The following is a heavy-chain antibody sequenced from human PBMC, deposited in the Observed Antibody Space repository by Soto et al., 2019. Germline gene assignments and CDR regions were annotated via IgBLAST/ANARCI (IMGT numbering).Heavy chain of an antibody. CDR2: ISSSSSTI. CDR3: AELGYCSGGSCYSQ. CDR1: GFTFSSYS. D-gene: IGHD2-15*01. J-gene: IGHJ4*02. Sequence: GGSLRLSCAASGFTFSSYSMNWVRQAPGKGLEWVSYISSSSSTIYYADSVKGRFTISRDNAKNSLYLQMNSLRAEDTAVYYCAELGYCSGGSCYSQWGQGTLVTVSS. V-gene: IGHV3-48*01.